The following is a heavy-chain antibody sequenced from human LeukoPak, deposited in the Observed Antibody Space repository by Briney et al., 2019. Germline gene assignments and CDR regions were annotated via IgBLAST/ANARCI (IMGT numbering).Heavy chain of an antibody. Sequence: ASVKVSCKASGYTFTSYGISWVRQAPGQGLEWMGWISAYNGNTNYAQKLQGRVTMTTDTSTSTAYMELRSLRSDDTAVYYCARGRDYDILTGYYDYFDYWGQGTLVTVSS. CDR3: ARGRDYDILTGYYDYFDY. V-gene: IGHV1-18*01. J-gene: IGHJ4*02. D-gene: IGHD3-9*01. CDR2: ISAYNGNT. CDR1: GYTFTSYG.